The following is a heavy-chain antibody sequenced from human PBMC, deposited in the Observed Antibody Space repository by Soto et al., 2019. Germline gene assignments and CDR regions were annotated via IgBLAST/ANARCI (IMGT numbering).Heavy chain of an antibody. V-gene: IGHV1-2*02. D-gene: IGHD2-2*01. Sequence: ASVKVSCKASRYTFTSYDIFWVRQSSGQGLEWMGWIKPDSGDTHYAQNFQGRVTMTRDTSINTAYMELNNLVSDDTAVYYCARRSSTYLNEIIYDPWGQGTLVTVS. CDR1: RYTFTSYD. CDR2: IKPDSGDT. CDR3: ARRSSTYLNEIIYDP. J-gene: IGHJ5*02.